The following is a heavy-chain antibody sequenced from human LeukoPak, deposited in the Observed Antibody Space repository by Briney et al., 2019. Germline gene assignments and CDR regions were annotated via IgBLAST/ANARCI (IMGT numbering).Heavy chain of an antibody. V-gene: IGHV3-21*06. J-gene: IGHJ4*02. Sequence: GGSLRLSCAASGFTFSSHSMNWVRQAPGKGPERVSYISSTGNDIYYIDSVKGRFTISRDDAKNSLYLQMNTLSAEDTAVYYCARDAGAGFDYWGQGTLVTVSS. CDR2: ISSTGNDI. CDR1: GFTFSSHS. CDR3: ARDAGAGFDY. D-gene: IGHD6-13*01.